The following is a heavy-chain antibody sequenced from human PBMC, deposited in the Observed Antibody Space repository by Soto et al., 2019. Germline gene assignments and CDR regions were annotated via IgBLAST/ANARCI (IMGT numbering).Heavy chain of an antibody. V-gene: IGHV1-69*13. D-gene: IGHD5-12*01. Sequence: PSVKVSCKASGGTFSSYAISWVRQAPGQGLEWMGGIIPIFGTANYAQKFQGRVTITADESTSTAYMELSSLRSEDTAVYYCARDRGDGYNFNYYGMDVWGQGTTVTVSS. CDR3: ARDRGDGYNFNYYGMDV. CDR2: IIPIFGTA. J-gene: IGHJ6*02. CDR1: GGTFSSYA.